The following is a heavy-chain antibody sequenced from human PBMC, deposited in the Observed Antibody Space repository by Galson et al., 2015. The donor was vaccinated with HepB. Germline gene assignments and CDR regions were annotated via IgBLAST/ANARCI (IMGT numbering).Heavy chain of an antibody. CDR3: ARDQAMIVVVHPGAYYYGMDV. CDR1: GGTFSSYA. V-gene: IGHV1-69*04. D-gene: IGHD3-22*01. Sequence: SVKVSCKASGGTFSSYAISWVRQAPGQGLEWMGRIIPILGIANYAQKFQGRVTITADKSTSTAYMELSSLRSEDTAVYYCARDQAMIVVVHPGAYYYGMDVWGQGTTVTVSS. J-gene: IGHJ6*02. CDR2: IIPILGIA.